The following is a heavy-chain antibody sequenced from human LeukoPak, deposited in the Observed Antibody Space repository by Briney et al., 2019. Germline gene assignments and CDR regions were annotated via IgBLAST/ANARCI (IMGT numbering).Heavy chain of an antibody. CDR2: ISGSGGKT. V-gene: IGHV3-23*01. CDR3: ARERETSRYSGYDYPRYYYYGMDV. J-gene: IGHJ6*02. Sequence: PGGSLRLSCAASGFTFSNYAMSWVRQAPGKGLEWVSIISGSGGKTYYTDSVKGRFTISRDNSKNTLYLQMNSLRAEDMAVYYCARERETSRYSGYDYPRYYYYGMDVWGQGTTVTVSS. D-gene: IGHD5-12*01. CDR1: GFTFSNYA.